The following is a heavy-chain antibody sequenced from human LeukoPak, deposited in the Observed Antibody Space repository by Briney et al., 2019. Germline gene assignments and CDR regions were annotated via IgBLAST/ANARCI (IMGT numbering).Heavy chain of an antibody. CDR1: GYSISSGYY. CDR3: AILIDDFWTGYGGSVNWFDP. CDR2: IYYSGST. D-gene: IGHD3/OR15-3a*01. Sequence: PSETLSLTCAVSGYSISSGYYWGWIRQPPGKGLEWIGSIYYSGSTYYNPSLKSRVTISVDTSKNQFSLKLSSVTAADTAVYYCAILIDDFWTGYGGSVNWFDPWGQGTLVTVSS. V-gene: IGHV4-38-2*01. J-gene: IGHJ5*02.